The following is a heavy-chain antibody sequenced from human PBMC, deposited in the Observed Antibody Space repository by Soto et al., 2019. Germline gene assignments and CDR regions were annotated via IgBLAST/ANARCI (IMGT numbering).Heavy chain of an antibody. D-gene: IGHD3-10*01. Sequence: ASETLSLTCVVYGTSFSAYYWTWIRQPPGRGLEWIGEINHSGSTHYNPSLKSRVTMSVDTSKKQFSLSLSSVTAADTAVYYCARKGGFGEFLLWGQGALVTVSS. CDR2: INHSGST. J-gene: IGHJ4*02. CDR3: ARKGGFGEFLL. CDR1: GTSFSAYY. V-gene: IGHV4-34*01.